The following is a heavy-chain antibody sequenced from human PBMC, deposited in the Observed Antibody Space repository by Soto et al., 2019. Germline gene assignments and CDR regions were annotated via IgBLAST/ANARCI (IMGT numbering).Heavy chain of an antibody. Sequence: QVQLVQSGAEVKKPGSSVKVSCKASGGTFSSYTVSWVRQAPGQGLEWMGRIVPILGVPNYAQRFQCRVTITADKRTNTAQMELSSLSSEDTDVYYCASDRYAYGSGSTIDYWGEGTLVTVSS. D-gene: IGHD3-10*01. CDR3: ASDRYAYGSGSTIDY. CDR2: IVPILGVP. J-gene: IGHJ4*02. V-gene: IGHV1-69*02. CDR1: GGTFSSYT.